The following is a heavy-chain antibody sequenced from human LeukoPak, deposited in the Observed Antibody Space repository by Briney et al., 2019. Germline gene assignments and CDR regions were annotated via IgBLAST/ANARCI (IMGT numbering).Heavy chain of an antibody. CDR3: TKGGSYAPLDY. V-gene: IGHV3-23*01. CDR2: ISGTGGST. Sequence: GGSLRLSCVASGFIFSSSAMTWVRQAPGKGLEWVSAISGTGGSTVYADSVKGRLTISRDNSKNTLYLQMSSLRDEDTAIYYCTKGGSYAPLDYWGQGTLVTVSS. CDR1: GFIFSSSA. D-gene: IGHD1-26*01. J-gene: IGHJ4*02.